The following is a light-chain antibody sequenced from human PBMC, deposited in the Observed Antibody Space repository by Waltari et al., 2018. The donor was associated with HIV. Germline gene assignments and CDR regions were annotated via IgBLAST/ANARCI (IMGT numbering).Light chain of an antibody. Sequence: QSALTQPASVSGSPGQSITISCTGITSDIGDYNYVSWYQQHSDKAPKLIIYGVTRRPSGVSSRFSGSKSGNTASLTISGLQAEDEADYYCSSYTGITTLLYVFGSGTKVTVL. J-gene: IGLJ1*01. CDR1: TSDIGDYNY. CDR3: SSYTGITTLLYV. V-gene: IGLV2-14*01. CDR2: GVT.